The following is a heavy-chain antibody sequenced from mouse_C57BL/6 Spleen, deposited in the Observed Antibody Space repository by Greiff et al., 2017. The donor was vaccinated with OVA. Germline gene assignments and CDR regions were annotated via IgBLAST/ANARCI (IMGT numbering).Heavy chain of an antibody. Sequence: VMLVESGPGLVAPSQSLSITCTVSGFSLTSYGVHWVRQPPGKGLEWLVVIWSDGSTTYNSALKSRLSISKDNSKSQVFLKMNSLQTDDTAMYYCARHYGSSFFYAMDYWGQGTSVTVSS. D-gene: IGHD1-1*01. V-gene: IGHV2-6-1*01. CDR2: IWSDGST. CDR3: ARHYGSSFFYAMDY. J-gene: IGHJ4*01. CDR1: GFSLTSYG.